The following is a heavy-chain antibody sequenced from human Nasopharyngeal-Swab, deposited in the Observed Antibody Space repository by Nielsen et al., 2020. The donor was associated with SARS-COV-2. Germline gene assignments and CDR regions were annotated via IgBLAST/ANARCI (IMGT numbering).Heavy chain of an antibody. J-gene: IGHJ6*02. D-gene: IGHD2-2*01. CDR3: TREGYCSSTSCYVYYYYGMDV. Sequence: WIRQPPGKGLEGVGSIRSKAYGGTTEYAASVKGRFTISRDDSKSIAYLQMNSLKTEDTAVYYCTREGYCSSTSCYVYYYYGMDVWGQGTTVTVSS. V-gene: IGHV3-49*02. CDR2: IRSKAYGGTT.